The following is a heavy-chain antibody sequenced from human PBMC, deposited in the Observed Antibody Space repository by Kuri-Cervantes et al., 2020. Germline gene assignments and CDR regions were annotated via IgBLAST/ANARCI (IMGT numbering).Heavy chain of an antibody. Sequence: SVKVSCKASGGTFSSYAISWVRQAPGQGLEWMGGIIPIFGTANYAQKFQGSVTITADESTSTAYMELSSLRSEDTAVYYCARVGYCSSTSCLRGAFDIWGQGTMVTVSS. D-gene: IGHD2-2*01. CDR2: IIPIFGTA. V-gene: IGHV1-69*13. CDR1: GGTFSSYA. J-gene: IGHJ3*02. CDR3: ARVGYCSSTSCLRGAFDI.